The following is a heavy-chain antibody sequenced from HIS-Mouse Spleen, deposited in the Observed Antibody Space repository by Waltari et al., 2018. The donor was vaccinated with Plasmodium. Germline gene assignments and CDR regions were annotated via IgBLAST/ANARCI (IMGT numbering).Heavy chain of an antibody. D-gene: IGHD3-3*01. CDR1: GGFFCGYY. Sequence: QVQLQQWGAGLLKPSETLSLTCAVYGGFFCGYYWSWIRQPPGKGLEWIGEINHSGSTNYNPSLKSRVTISVDTSKNQFSLKLSSVTAADTAVYYCARVTSSGVYWYFDLWGRGTLVTVSS. J-gene: IGHJ2*01. CDR3: ARVTSSGVYWYFDL. V-gene: IGHV4-34*01. CDR2: INHSGST.